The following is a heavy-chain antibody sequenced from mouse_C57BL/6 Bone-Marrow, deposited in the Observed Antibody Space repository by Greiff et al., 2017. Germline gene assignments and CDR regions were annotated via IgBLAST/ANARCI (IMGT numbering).Heavy chain of an antibody. J-gene: IGHJ4*01. Sequence: EVQGVESGGGLVQPGGSLSLSCAASGFTFTDYYMSWVRQPPGKALEWLGFIRNKANGYTTEYSASVKGRFTISRDNSQSILYLQMNALRAEDSATYYGASPHYGSSHYYAMDYWGQGTSVTVSS. CDR2: IRNKANGYTT. V-gene: IGHV7-3*01. CDR3: ASPHYGSSHYYAMDY. CDR1: GFTFTDYY. D-gene: IGHD1-1*01.